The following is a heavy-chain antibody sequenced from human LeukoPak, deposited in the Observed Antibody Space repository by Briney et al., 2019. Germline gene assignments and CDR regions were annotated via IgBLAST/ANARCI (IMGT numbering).Heavy chain of an antibody. J-gene: IGHJ4*02. D-gene: IGHD2-21*01. CDR1: GFTFSTYA. Sequence: GGSLRLSCAASGFTFSTYAMSWVRQAPGEGLQWVSGISNSGDSTYYLDSVKGRFTISRDNSKNTLHLQMSSLRAEDTALYCCVKDRCDRATCPEVWGQGTLVTVSS. CDR2: ISNSGDST. CDR3: VKDRCDRATCPEV. V-gene: IGHV3-23*01.